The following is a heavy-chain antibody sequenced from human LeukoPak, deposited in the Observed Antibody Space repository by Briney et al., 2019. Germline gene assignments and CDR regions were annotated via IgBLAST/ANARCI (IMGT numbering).Heavy chain of an antibody. D-gene: IGHD1-26*01. Sequence: GGPLRLSCAATGYTFSNNAMHWVRQAPGKGLEWVAVISYDGSDQRYADSVKGRFTISRDNSENTHFLQMNSLRPEDTAVYYCAKGGSYYDHWGQGTLVTVSS. J-gene: IGHJ4*02. CDR3: AKGGSYYDH. V-gene: IGHV3-30*04. CDR2: ISYDGSDQ. CDR1: GYTFSNNA.